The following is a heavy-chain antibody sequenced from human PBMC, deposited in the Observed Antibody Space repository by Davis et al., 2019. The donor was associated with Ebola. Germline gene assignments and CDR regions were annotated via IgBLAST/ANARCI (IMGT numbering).Heavy chain of an antibody. CDR2: INTNSGGT. Sequence: AASVKVSCKASGYTFTGYYMHWVRQAPGQGLEWMGRINTNSGGTNYAQKFQGRVTMTRDTSISTAYMELSRLRSDDTAVYYCARDPCSGGSCYWQRQGYWGQGTLVTVSS. CDR1: GYTFTGYY. CDR3: ARDPCSGGSCYWQRQGY. J-gene: IGHJ4*02. V-gene: IGHV1-2*06. D-gene: IGHD2-15*01.